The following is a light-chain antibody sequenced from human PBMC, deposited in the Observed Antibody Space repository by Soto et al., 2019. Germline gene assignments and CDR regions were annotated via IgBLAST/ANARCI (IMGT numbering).Light chain of an antibody. CDR2: AAS. CDR3: QQGYTTLRT. Sequence: DIQMTQSPSSLSASVGDRVTISCRASQSISSFLNWYQQKPGKAPKLLIYAASTLQSGVPSRFSGSGSGTDFTLTISSLQPEDFATYYCQQGYTTLRTFGQGTKVDIK. CDR1: QSISSF. V-gene: IGKV1-39*01. J-gene: IGKJ1*01.